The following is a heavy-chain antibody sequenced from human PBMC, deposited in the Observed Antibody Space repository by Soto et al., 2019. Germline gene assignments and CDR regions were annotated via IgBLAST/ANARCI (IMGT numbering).Heavy chain of an antibody. V-gene: IGHV5-51*01. CDR3: ALVVRGVTTEATLFAY. CDR1: GYKFTNYW. J-gene: IGHJ4*02. Sequence: GESLKISCKGSGYKFTNYWIGWVRQMPGKGLEWLGLIYPGDSDTRCSSSFQGQVTISADKSISTAYLQWSSLNAFDTAIYYCALVVRGVTTEATLFAYWSQGTLVT. D-gene: IGHD3-10*01. CDR2: IYPGDSDT.